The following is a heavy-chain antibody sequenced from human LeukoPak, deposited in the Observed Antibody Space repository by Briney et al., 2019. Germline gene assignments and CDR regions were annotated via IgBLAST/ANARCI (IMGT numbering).Heavy chain of an antibody. V-gene: IGHV4-59*08. D-gene: IGHD2-2*01. J-gene: IGHJ6*03. CDR3: ARSTVVVPAAMQGYYYYYMDV. CDR1: GGSISSYY. Sequence: SETLSLTCTVSGGSISSYYWSWIRQPPGKGLEWIGYIYYSGSTNYNPSLKSRVTISVDTSKNQFSLKLSSVTAADTAVYYCARSTVVVPAAMQGYYYYYMDVWGKGTTVTVSS. CDR2: IYYSGST.